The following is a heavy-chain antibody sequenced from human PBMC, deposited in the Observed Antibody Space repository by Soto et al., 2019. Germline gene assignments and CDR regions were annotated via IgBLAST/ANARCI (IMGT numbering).Heavy chain of an antibody. V-gene: IGHV4-31*03. CDR3: ARDSAIAARAFDI. D-gene: IGHD6-6*01. Sequence: SETLSLTCTVSSGSISSGGYHWSCIRQHPGKGLELIGYIHYTGSTYYNPSLKSRLTISVDTSKNQFSLRLSSVTAADTAVYYCARDSAIAARAFDIWGRGTMVTVSS. CDR1: SGSISSGGYH. CDR2: IHYTGST. J-gene: IGHJ3*02.